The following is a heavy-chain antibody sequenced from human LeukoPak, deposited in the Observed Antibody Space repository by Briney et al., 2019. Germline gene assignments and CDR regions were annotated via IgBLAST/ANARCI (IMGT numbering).Heavy chain of an antibody. D-gene: IGHD3-9*01. Sequence: PGGSLRLSCAASGFTFSSYAMHWVRQAPGKGLEWVAVISYDGSNKYYADSVKGRFTISRDNSKNTLYLQMNSLRAEDTAVYYCARDRRQGILTGYYDFDYWGQGTLVTVSS. V-gene: IGHV3-30-3*01. CDR3: ARDRRQGILTGYYDFDY. CDR1: GFTFSSYA. J-gene: IGHJ4*02. CDR2: ISYDGSNK.